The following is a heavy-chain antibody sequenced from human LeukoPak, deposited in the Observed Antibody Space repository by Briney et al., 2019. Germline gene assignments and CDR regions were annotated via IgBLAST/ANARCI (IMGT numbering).Heavy chain of an antibody. CDR2: ISYDGSNK. CDR1: GFTFSSYA. Sequence: GGSLRLSCAASGFTFSSYAMHWVRQAPGKGLEWVAVISYDGSNKYYVDSVKGRFTISRDNSKNTLYLQMNSLRAEDTAVYYCAKDWAIFGVVTPGYWGQGTLVTVSS. CDR3: AKDWAIFGVVTPGY. V-gene: IGHV3-30*04. D-gene: IGHD3-3*01. J-gene: IGHJ4*02.